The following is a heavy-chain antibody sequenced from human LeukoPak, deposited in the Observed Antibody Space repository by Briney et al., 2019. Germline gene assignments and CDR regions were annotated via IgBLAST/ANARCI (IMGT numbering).Heavy chain of an antibody. J-gene: IGHJ6*02. CDR2: LNGDGGYT. D-gene: IGHD6-19*01. CDR1: GFTFCSYW. Sequence: GGSLRLSCAVSGFTFCSYWMYWVRQAPGKGLVWVSRLNGDGGYTNYEDSVEGRFTISRDNAKNTLYLQMNSLRADDTSVYYCVRGSNGWSGMDVWGQGTTVTVSS. CDR3: VRGSNGWSGMDV. V-gene: IGHV3-74*01.